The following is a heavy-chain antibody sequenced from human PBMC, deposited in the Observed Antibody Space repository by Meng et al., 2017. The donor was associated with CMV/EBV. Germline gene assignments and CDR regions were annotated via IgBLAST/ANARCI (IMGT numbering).Heavy chain of an antibody. D-gene: IGHD1-7*01. CDR1: GFTFSSYE. CDR3: ARDRTTGAFDI. CDR2: ISSSGSTI. V-gene: IGHV3-48*03. Sequence: GGSLRLSCTASGFTFSSYEMSWIRQAPGKGLEWVSYISSSGSTIYYADSVKGRFTISRDNAKNSLYLQMNSLRAEDTAVYYCARDRTTGAFDIWGQGTMVTVSS. J-gene: IGHJ3*02.